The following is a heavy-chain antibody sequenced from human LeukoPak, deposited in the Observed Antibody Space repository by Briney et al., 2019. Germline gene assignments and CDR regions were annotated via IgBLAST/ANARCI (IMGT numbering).Heavy chain of an antibody. CDR3: ARGYYDSPFDY. D-gene: IGHD3-22*01. Sequence: KPSETLSLTCTVSGGSISSSSYYWGWIRQPPGEGLEWIGSIYYSGSTYYNPSLKSRVTISVDTSKNQFSLKLSSVTAADTAVYYCARGYYDSPFDYWGQGTLVTVSS. CDR2: IYYSGST. V-gene: IGHV4-39*07. CDR1: GGSISSSSYY. J-gene: IGHJ4*02.